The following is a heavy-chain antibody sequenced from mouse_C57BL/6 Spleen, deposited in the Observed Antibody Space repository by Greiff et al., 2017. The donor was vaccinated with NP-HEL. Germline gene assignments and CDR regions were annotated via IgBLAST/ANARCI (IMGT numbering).Heavy chain of an antibody. D-gene: IGHD1-1*01. CDR1: GFTFSDYG. Sequence: EVQRVESGGGLVKPGGSLKLSCAASGFTFSDYGMHWVRQAPEKGLEWVAYISSGSSTIYYADTVKGRFTISRDNAKNTLFLQMTSLRSEDTAMYYCARAVVATEAWFAYWGQGTLVTVSA. CDR2: ISSGSSTI. CDR3: ARAVVATEAWFAY. V-gene: IGHV5-17*01. J-gene: IGHJ3*01.